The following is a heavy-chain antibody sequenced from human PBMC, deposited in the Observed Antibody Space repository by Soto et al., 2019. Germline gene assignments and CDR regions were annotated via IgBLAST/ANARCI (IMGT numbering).Heavy chain of an antibody. CDR2: IYYGGST. J-gene: IGHJ4*02. V-gene: IGHV4-59*01. CDR3: ARDFAYFDS. CDR1: GASISSYS. D-gene: IGHD3-3*01. Sequence: ETLSLTCTVAGASISSYSWSWIRQPPGKGLEWIGYIYYGGSTNYNPSLKSRLTISVDTSNNQFSLKLSSVTAADTAVYFCARDFAYFDSWGQGTLVTVSS.